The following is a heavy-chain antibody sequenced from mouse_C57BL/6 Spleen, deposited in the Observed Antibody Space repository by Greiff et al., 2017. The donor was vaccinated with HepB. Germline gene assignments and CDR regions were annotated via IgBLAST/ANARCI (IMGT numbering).Heavy chain of an antibody. J-gene: IGHJ1*03. CDR1: GYTFTSYW. CDR3: ARSEGKYFDD. CDR2: IDPSDSET. D-gene: IGHD2-1*01. V-gene: IGHV1-52*01. Sequence: QVQLQQPGAELVRPGSSVKLSCKASGYTFTSYWMHWVKQRPIQGLEWIGNIDPSDSETHYNQKFKDKATLTVDKSSSTAYMQLSRLTSEDSAVYYCARSEGKYFDDWGTGTTVTVSS.